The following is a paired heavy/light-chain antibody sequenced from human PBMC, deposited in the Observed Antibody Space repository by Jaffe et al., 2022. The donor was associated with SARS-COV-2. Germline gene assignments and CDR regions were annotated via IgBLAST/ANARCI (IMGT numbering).Heavy chain of an antibody. CDR2: MRNKRYGETT. J-gene: IGHJ4*02. V-gene: IGHV3-49*03. CDR1: GFTFRDYA. D-gene: IGHD3-10*01. Sequence: EVQLVESGGGLVQPGRSLRLSCTASGFTFRDYAMSWLRQTPGKGLEWVAFMRNKRYGETTEYAASVNDRFTISRDDYKSIAYLQMNSLKTEDTAVYYCSRALLYGSGTFYFDSWGQGTLVTVSS. CDR3: SRALLYGSGTFYFDS.
Light chain of an antibody. J-gene: IGKJ5*01. V-gene: IGKV2-24*01. CDR3: MQATQFPLT. CDR1: QSLLHSDGNTY. Sequence: DIVMTQTPLSSPVTLGQPASISCRSSQSLLHSDGNTYLSWLQQRPGQPPRLLIYKISYRFSGVPDRFSGSGAGTDFTLKISRVEAEDVGVYYCMQATQFPLTFGQGTRLEIK. CDR2: KIS.